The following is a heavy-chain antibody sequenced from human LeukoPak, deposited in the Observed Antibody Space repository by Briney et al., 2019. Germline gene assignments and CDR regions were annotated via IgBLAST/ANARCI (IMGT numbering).Heavy chain of an antibody. CDR2: ICSSGSTI. CDR1: GFTFSSYE. D-gene: IGHD4-17*01. CDR3: ARDLFGDYDYAFDI. Sequence: GGSLRLSCAASGFTFSSYEMNWVRQAPGKGLEWVSYICSSGSTIYYADSVRGRFTISRDNAKNSLYLQMNSLRAEDTAVYYCARDLFGDYDYAFDIWGQGTMVTVSS. V-gene: IGHV3-48*03. J-gene: IGHJ3*02.